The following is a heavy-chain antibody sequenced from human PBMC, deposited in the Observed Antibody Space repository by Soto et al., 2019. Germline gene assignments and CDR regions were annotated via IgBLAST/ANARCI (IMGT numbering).Heavy chain of an antibody. CDR3: ARGGVYDFWSAYYYYYGMDV. Sequence: SETLSLTCAVYGGSFSGYYWSWIRQPPGKGLEWIGEINHSGSTNYNPSLKSRVTISVDTSKNQFSLKLSSATAADTAVYYCARGGVYDFWSAYYYYYGMDVWGQGTTVTVSS. CDR2: INHSGST. V-gene: IGHV4-34*01. D-gene: IGHD3-3*01. J-gene: IGHJ6*02. CDR1: GGSFSGYY.